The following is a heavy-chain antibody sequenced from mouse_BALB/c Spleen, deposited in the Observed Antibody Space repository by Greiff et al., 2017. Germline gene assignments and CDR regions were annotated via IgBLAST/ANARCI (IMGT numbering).Heavy chain of an antibody. CDR3: ATLYYGSSRFAY. Sequence: QVQLQQSGAELVRPGTSVKISCKASGYTFTNYWLGWVKQRPGHGLEWIGDIYPGGGYTNYNEKFKGKATLTADTSSSTAYMQLSSLTSEDSAVYFCATLYYGSSRFAYWGQGTLVTVSA. J-gene: IGHJ3*01. CDR2: IYPGGGYT. CDR1: GYTFTNYW. V-gene: IGHV1-63*02. D-gene: IGHD1-1*01.